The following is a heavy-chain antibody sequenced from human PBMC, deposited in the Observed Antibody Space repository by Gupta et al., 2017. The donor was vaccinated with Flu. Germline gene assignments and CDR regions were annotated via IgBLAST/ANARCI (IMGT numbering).Heavy chain of an antibody. CDR3: ARPRFGLRQPLES. J-gene: IGHJ4*02. V-gene: IGHV3-11*01. Sequence: QVPLVESGGNLVKPGGSLRLSCAASGFNFSDYYMAWVRQAPGRGLEWISYISSSGTNIAYADSVRGRFTVSRDNAKNSLFLHMSSLRVEDTAVYSCARPRFGLRQPLESWGEGTLVTVSP. CDR1: GFNFSDYY. D-gene: IGHD3/OR15-3a*01. CDR2: ISSSGTNI.